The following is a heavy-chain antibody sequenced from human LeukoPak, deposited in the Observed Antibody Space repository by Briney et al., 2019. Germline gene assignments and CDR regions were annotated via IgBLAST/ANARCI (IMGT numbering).Heavy chain of an antibody. CDR2: ISSNGGST. CDR3: ASSIAAADPLDYYYGMDV. D-gene: IGHD6-13*01. J-gene: IGHJ6*02. Sequence: GGSLRLSCAASGFTFSSYAMTWVRQAPGKGLEYVSAISSNGGSTYYANSVKGRFTISRDNSKNTLYLQMGSLRAEDMAVYYCASSIAAADPLDYYYGMDVWGQGTTVTVSS. CDR1: GFTFSSYA. V-gene: IGHV3-64*01.